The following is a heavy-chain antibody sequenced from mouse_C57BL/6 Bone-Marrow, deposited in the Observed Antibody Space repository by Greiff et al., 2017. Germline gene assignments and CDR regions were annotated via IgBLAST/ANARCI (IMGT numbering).Heavy chain of an antibody. CDR1: GYTFTDYY. D-gene: IGHD4-1*01. Sequence: VHLQQSGPELVKPGASVKISCKASGYTFTDYYMNWVKQSHGKSLEWIGDINPNNGGTSYNQKFKGKATLTVDKSSSTAYMELRSLTSEDSAVYYCARTGWDYFDYWGQGTTLTVSS. V-gene: IGHV1-26*01. J-gene: IGHJ2*01. CDR2: INPNNGGT. CDR3: ARTGWDYFDY.